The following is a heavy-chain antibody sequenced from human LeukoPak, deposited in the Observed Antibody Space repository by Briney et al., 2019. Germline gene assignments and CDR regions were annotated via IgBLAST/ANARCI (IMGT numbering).Heavy chain of an antibody. J-gene: IGHJ3*02. V-gene: IGHV1-69*13. CDR3: ARLEVSGNDGYAFDI. D-gene: IGHD1-1*01. CDR2: IIPIFGTA. CDR1: GGTFSSYA. Sequence: SVTVSCTASGGTFSSYAISWVRPAPGQGLEWMGGIIPIFGTANYAQKFQGRVTITADESTSTAYMELSSLRSEDTAVYYCARLEVSGNDGYAFDIWGQGTMVTVSS.